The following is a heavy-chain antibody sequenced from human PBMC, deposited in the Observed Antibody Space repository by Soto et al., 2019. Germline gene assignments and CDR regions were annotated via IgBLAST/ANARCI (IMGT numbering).Heavy chain of an antibody. CDR2: IYHSGST. V-gene: IGHV4-30-2*01. CDR1: GGSISSGGYS. Sequence: QLQLQESGSGLVKPSQTLSLTCAVSGGSISSGGYSWSWIRQPPGKGLDWIGYIYHSGSTYYNPSPKRRGPLSVDRSKTQFSLRLSSVAAADTAVYYCVRVPDYGAQGTLFTVSP. J-gene: IGHJ4*02. CDR3: VRVPDY.